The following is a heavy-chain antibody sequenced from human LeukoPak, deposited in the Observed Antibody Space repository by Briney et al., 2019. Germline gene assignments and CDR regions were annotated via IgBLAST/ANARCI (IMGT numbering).Heavy chain of an antibody. Sequence: GGSLRLCCAASGFTFSNYAMSWVRQAPGKGLEWVSSISDTGGATYYAESVKGRFTISRDNARNTFYLQLTSPRDEDTALYYCEKGGGSTFDNWGQGILVTVSS. CDR2: ISDTGGAT. CDR1: GFTFSNYA. CDR3: EKGGGSTFDN. J-gene: IGHJ4*02. V-gene: IGHV3-23*01. D-gene: IGHD3-10*01.